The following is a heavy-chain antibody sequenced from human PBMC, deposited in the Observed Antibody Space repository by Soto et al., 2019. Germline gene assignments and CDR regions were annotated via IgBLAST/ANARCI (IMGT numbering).Heavy chain of an antibody. CDR1: GFNFPTFW. CDR2: IYPDDSDT. Sequence: PAESLKISCKHSGFNFPTFWIAWVRQMPGKGLEWMGTIYPDDSDTRYSRSFQGQVTISADKSIQTAYLQWGSLKASDSALYYCERGKYSSPRGGLDGWGQGPPVTVSS. J-gene: IGHJ4*02. D-gene: IGHD4-4*01. CDR3: ERGKYSSPRGGLDG. V-gene: IGHV5-51*01.